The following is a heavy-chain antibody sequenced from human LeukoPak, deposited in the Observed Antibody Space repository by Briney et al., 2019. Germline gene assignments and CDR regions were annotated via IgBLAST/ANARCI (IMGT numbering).Heavy chain of an antibody. V-gene: IGHV4-34*01. J-gene: IGHJ6*02. D-gene: IGHD1-26*01. Sequence: SETLSLTCAVYGGSFSDDYWSWIRQPPGKGLEWIGEINHSGSTNYNPSLESRVTISVDTSKNQFSLKLSSVTAADTAVYYCLWKGSGHYYGMDVWGQGTTVTVSS. CDR2: INHSGST. CDR1: GGSFSDDY. CDR3: LWKGSGHYYGMDV.